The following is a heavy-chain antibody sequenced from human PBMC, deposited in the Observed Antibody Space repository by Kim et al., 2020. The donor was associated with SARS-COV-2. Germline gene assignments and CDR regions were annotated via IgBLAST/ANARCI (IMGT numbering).Heavy chain of an antibody. Sequence: GGSLRLSCAASGFTFSSYAMSWVRQAPGKGLEWVSAISGSGGSTYYADSVKGRFTISRDNSKNTLYLQMNSLRAEDTAVYYCAKNMGEHSSSWYYAADPHIIFDYWGQGTLVTVSS. D-gene: IGHD6-13*01. CDR3: AKNMGEHSSSWYYAADPHIIFDY. CDR1: GFTFSSYA. J-gene: IGHJ4*02. CDR2: ISGSGGST. V-gene: IGHV3-23*01.